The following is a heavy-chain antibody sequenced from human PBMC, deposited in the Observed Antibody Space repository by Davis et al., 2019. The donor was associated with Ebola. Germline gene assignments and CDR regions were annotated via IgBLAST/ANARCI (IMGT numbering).Heavy chain of an antibody. V-gene: IGHV3-33*08. J-gene: IGHJ4*02. CDR2: IWYDGSNK. Sequence: GESLKISCGVSGFPFSAYFMDWVRLTPGTGLEWVAVIWYDGSNKYYADSVKGRFTISRDNSKNTLYLQMNSLRAEDTAVYYCARDLGWGSGWYVTHYFDYWGQGTLVTVSS. D-gene: IGHD6-19*01. CDR1: GFPFSAYF. CDR3: ARDLGWGSGWYVTHYFDY.